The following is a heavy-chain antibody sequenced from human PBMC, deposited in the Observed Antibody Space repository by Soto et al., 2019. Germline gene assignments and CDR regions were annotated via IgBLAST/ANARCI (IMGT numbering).Heavy chain of an antibody. J-gene: IGHJ2*01. CDR3: ARGNHRWLQLWYFDL. V-gene: IGHV1-69*12. CDR2: IIPIFGTV. CDR1: GGTFSNYP. Sequence: QVQLVQSGAEVKKPGSSVKVSCKASGGTFSNYPISWVRQAPGQGLEWVGGIIPIFGTVNYAQKFQGRVMITADESTSTAYMELSSLGSEDTAVYYCARGNHRWLQLWYFDLWGRGTLVTVSS. D-gene: IGHD5-12*01.